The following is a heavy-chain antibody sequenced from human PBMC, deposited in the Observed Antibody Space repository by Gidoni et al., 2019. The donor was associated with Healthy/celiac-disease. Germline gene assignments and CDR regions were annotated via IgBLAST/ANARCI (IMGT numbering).Heavy chain of an antibody. D-gene: IGHD5-18*01. J-gene: IGHJ6*02. CDR3: ARDQATAMVIGSYYSMDV. V-gene: IGHV1-69*01. CDR2: IIPIFGTA. Sequence: QVQLVQSGAEVKKPGSSVKVSCKSSGGTFSSYALSWVRQAPGQGLEWMGGIIPIFGTANYAQKFQGRVTITADESTSTAYMELSSLRSEDTAVYYCARDQATAMVIGSYYSMDVWGQGTTVTVSS. CDR1: GGTFSSYA.